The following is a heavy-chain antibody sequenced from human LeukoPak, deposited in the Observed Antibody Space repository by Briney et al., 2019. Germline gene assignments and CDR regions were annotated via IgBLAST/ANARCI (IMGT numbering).Heavy chain of an antibody. CDR2: ISGRGDST. Sequence: GGSLRLSCAASGFTFTNYALSWVRQAPGKGLEWVSVISGRGDSTYYADSVKGRFTISRDNFKNTLYLQMNRLRAEDTAVYYCVKDGHCTTTTCSSHWFDPWGQGTRVSVSS. CDR3: VKDGHCTTTTCSSHWFDP. V-gene: IGHV3-23*01. D-gene: IGHD2-2*03. CDR1: GFTFTNYA. J-gene: IGHJ5*02.